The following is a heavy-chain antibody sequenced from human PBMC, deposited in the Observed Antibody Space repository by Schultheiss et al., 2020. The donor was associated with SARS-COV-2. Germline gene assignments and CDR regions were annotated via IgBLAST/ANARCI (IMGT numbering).Heavy chain of an antibody. V-gene: IGHV3-21*01. CDR3: AREGGSGSYYYYGMDV. D-gene: IGHD3-10*01. CDR1: GFTFSSYA. J-gene: IGHJ6*02. CDR2: ISSSSSYI. Sequence: GGSLRLSCAASGFTFSSYAMSWVRQAPGKGLEWVSSISSSSSYIYYADSVKGRFTISRDNAKNSLYLQMNSLRDEDTAVYYCAREGGSGSYYYYGMDVWGQGTTVTVSS.